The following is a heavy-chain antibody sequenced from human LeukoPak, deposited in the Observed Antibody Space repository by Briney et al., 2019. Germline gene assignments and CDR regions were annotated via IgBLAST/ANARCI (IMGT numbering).Heavy chain of an antibody. CDR2: LYTDSTT. V-gene: IGHV3-53*01. CDR3: ARGGVYYWNPRY. J-gene: IGHJ4*02. Sequence: PVGSLRLSCVAPGFSVSSNQMSWVRPAPGEGLEWVSFLYTDSTTYCTSSLQGRFTRSRIDSKNTIYLHMNSLRADDTAVYYCARGGVYYWNPRYWGQGTLVTVSS. D-gene: IGHD1-20*01. CDR1: GFSVSSNQ.